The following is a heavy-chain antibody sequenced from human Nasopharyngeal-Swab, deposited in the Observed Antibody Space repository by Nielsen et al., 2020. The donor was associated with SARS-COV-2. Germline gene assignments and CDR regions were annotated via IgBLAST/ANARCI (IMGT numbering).Heavy chain of an antibody. CDR3: TRDDGQLGDY. D-gene: IGHD6-6*01. CDR1: GFTFSSEA. J-gene: IGHJ4*02. CDR2: ST. V-gene: IGHV3-66*03. Sequence: GESLKISCTASGFTFSSEAMSWVRQAPGKGLEWVSHSTYHADSVRGRFTISRDNSRNTLSLQMHSLRAEDTAVYYCTRDDGQLGDYWGQGTLVTVSS.